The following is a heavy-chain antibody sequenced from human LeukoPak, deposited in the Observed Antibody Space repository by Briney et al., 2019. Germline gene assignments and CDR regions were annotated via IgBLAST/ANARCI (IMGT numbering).Heavy chain of an antibody. D-gene: IGHD2-2*01. CDR2: IYYSGST. CDR1: GGSISSDY. Sequence: SETLSLTCTVSGGSISSDYWSWIRQPPGKGLEWIGYIYYSGSTNYNPSLKSRVTISVDTSKNQFSLKLSSVTAADTAVYYCARSEDIVVVPAARLRFDPWGQGTLVTVSS. J-gene: IGHJ5*02. V-gene: IGHV4-59*01. CDR3: ARSEDIVVVPAARLRFDP.